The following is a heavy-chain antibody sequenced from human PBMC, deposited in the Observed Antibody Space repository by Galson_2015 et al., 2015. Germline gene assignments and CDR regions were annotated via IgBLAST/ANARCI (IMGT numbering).Heavy chain of an antibody. CDR3: ARGGFPHWYFDL. Sequence: SLRLSCAASGFTSSSYSMNWVRQAPGKGLEWVSSISSSSSYIYYADSVKGRFTISRDNAKNSLYLQMNSLRAEDTAVYYCARGGFPHWYFDLWGRGTLVTVSS. J-gene: IGHJ2*01. CDR1: GFTSSSYS. CDR2: ISSSSSYI. V-gene: IGHV3-21*01. D-gene: IGHD3-3*01.